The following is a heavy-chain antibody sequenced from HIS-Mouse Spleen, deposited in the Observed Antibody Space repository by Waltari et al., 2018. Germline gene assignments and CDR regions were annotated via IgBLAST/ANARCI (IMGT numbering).Heavy chain of an antibody. J-gene: IGHJ3*02. D-gene: IGHD5-12*01. Sequence: EVQLVESGGGLIQPGGSLRLSCAASGFTVSSNYMSWVRQAPGKGLEWVSVIYSGGSTYYADSVKGRFTISRDNSKNTLYLQMNSLIAEDTAVYYCARVSGYFPYAFDIWGQGTMVTVSS. CDR2: IYSGGST. V-gene: IGHV3-53*01. CDR3: ARVSGYFPYAFDI. CDR1: GFTVSSNY.